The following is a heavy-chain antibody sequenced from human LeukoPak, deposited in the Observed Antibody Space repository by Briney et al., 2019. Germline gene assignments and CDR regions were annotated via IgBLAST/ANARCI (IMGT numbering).Heavy chain of an antibody. D-gene: IGHD3-16*02. Sequence: SETLSLTCAVSGDSISSGGYSWSWIRQPPGKGLEWIGYIYHSGSTYYNPSLKSRVTISVDTSKNQFSLKLSSVTAADTAVYYCAREGATLAYVWGSYRETFFDYWGQGTLVTVSS. V-gene: IGHV4-30-2*01. CDR3: AREGATLAYVWGSYRETFFDY. CDR1: GDSISSGGYS. CDR2: IYHSGST. J-gene: IGHJ4*02.